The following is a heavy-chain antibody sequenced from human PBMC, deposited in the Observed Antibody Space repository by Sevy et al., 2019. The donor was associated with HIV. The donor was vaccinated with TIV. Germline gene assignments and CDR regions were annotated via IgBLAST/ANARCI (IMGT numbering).Heavy chain of an antibody. CDR3: TTDPIIVLMVTDGMDV. CDR2: IKSKADGGTI. Sequence: GGSLRLSCAASGFSFSYAWMNWVRQAPGKGLEWVGRIKSKADGGTIDYAAPVEGRFTISRDDSKNTLYLQMNSLKTDDTAVYYCTTDPIIVLMVTDGMDVWGQGTTVTVSS. J-gene: IGHJ6*02. CDR1: GFSFSYAW. D-gene: IGHD2-8*01. V-gene: IGHV3-15*01.